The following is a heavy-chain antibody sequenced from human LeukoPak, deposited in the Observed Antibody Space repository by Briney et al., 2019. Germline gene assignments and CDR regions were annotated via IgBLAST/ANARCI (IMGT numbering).Heavy chain of an antibody. V-gene: IGHV3-74*01. D-gene: IGHD2-2*01. CDR3: ARYRKLDYYGMDV. Sequence: SGGSLRLSCAASGFTFSSFEMNWVRQAPGKGLVWVSRINSDGSSTSYADSVKGRFTISRDNAKNTLYLQMNSLRAEDTAVYYCARYRKLDYYGMDVWGQGTTVTVSS. CDR2: INSDGSST. CDR1: GFTFSSFE. J-gene: IGHJ6*02.